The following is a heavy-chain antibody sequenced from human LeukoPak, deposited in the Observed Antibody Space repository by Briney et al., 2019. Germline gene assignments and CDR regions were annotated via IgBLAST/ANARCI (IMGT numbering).Heavy chain of an antibody. V-gene: IGHV3-7*03. D-gene: IGHD3-16*01. J-gene: IGHJ6*02. CDR2: INHNGNVN. CDR1: GFTFSSYW. Sequence: GGSLRLSCAASGFTFSSYWMNWARQAPGKGLEWVASINHNGNVNYYVDSVKGRFTVSRDNAKNSLYPQMSNLRAEDTAVYFCARGGGLDVWGQGATVTVSS. CDR3: ARGGGLDV.